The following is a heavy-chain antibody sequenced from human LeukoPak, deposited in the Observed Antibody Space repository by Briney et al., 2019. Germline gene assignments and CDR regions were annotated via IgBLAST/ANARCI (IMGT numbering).Heavy chain of an antibody. V-gene: IGHV3-7*03. CDR2: IKPDGSQK. J-gene: IGHJ4*02. Sequence: GGSLRLSCATSGLSFSGTWMTWVRQAPGKGLECVANIKPDGSQKYYLDSVKGRFTVSRDNAKNSLYLQMNSLRVEDTAIYFCASDLDGAGGWGQGTLVTVSS. D-gene: IGHD4/OR15-4a*01. CDR3: ASDLDGAGG. CDR1: GLSFSGTW.